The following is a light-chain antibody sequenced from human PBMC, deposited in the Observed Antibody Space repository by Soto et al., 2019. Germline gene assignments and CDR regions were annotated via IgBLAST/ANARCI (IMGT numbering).Light chain of an antibody. CDR1: SSDVGGYNY. CDR2: EVS. V-gene: IGLV2-8*01. CDR3: SSYAGSNGGV. Sequence: QSVLTQPPSASGSPGRSVTISCTGTSSDVGGYNYVSWYQQHPGKAPKLMIYEVSKRPSGVPDRFSGSKSGNTASLTVSGLQAEDEADYYCSSYAGSNGGVFGTGTKVTVL. J-gene: IGLJ1*01.